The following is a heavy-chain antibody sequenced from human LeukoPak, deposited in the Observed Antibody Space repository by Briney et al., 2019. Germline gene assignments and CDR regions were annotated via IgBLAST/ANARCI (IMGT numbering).Heavy chain of an antibody. CDR2: IIPIFGTA. CDR3: ARSYTYYYDSSGPFDY. Sequence: SVKVSCKASGYTFTSYDINWVRQAPGQGLEWMGRIIPIFGTANYAQKFQGRVTITADKSTSTAYMELSSLRSEDTAVYYCARSYTYYYDSSGPFDYWGQGTLVTVSS. CDR1: GYTFTSYD. D-gene: IGHD3-22*01. V-gene: IGHV1-69*06. J-gene: IGHJ4*02.